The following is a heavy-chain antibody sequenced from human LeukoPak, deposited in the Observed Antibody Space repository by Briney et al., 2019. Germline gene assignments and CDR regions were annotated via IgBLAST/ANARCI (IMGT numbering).Heavy chain of an antibody. D-gene: IGHD3-22*01. V-gene: IGHV3-21*01. CDR1: GFTFSSYS. CDR2: ISSSSSYI. Sequence: GGSLRLSCAASGFTFSSYSMNWVRQAPGKGLEWVSSISSSSSYIYYADSVKGRFTISRDNAKNSLYLQMNSLRAEDTAVYYCASPRLGYDSSGYYYYFDYWGQGTLVTVSS. J-gene: IGHJ4*02. CDR3: ASPRLGYDSSGYYYYFDY.